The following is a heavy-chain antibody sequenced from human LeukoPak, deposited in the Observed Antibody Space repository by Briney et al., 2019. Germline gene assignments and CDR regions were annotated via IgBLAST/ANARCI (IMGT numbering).Heavy chain of an antibody. J-gene: IGHJ4*02. D-gene: IGHD1-26*01. CDR3: ATDGVVGATPYYFDY. CDR1: GFSFSTHW. CDR2: INEDGSEK. V-gene: IGHV3-7*01. Sequence: PGGSLRLSCVASGFSFSTHWMNWFRQAPGKGLEWVANINEDGSEKNYVDSVRGRFTISRDNAENSLYVQMNSLGAEDTAVYYCATDGVVGATPYYFDYWGQGTLVTVSS.